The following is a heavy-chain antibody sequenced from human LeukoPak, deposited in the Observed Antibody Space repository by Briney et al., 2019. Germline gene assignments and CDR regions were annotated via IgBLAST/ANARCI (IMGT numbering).Heavy chain of an antibody. Sequence: MPSETLSLTCTVSGGSISSYYWSWIRQPAGKGLEWIGRIYTSGSTNYNPSLKSRVTMSVDTSKNQFSLKLSSVTAADTAVYYCARDIVVVPAAINYMDVWGKGTTVTVSS. CDR3: ARDIVVVPAAINYMDV. J-gene: IGHJ6*03. CDR2: IYTSGST. D-gene: IGHD2-2*02. CDR1: GGSISSYY. V-gene: IGHV4-4*07.